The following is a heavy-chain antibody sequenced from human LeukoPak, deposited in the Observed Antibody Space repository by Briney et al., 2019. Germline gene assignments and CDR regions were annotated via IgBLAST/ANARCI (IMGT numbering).Heavy chain of an antibody. V-gene: IGHV3-23*03. CDR2: IFGAGKNTT. CDR3: ARASTYGDYGPPTGYFDY. D-gene: IGHD4-17*01. J-gene: IGHJ4*02. CDR1: GFSFSSYA. Sequence: GGSLRLSCAASGFSFSSYAMNWVRQAPGKGLEWVSIIFGAGKNTTYYADSVKGRFTISRDNSKNTLYLQMNSLRAEDTAVYYCARASTYGDYGPPTGYFDYWGQGTLITVSS.